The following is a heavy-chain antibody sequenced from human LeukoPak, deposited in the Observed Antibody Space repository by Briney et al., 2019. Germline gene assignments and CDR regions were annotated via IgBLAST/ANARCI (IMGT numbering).Heavy chain of an antibody. D-gene: IGHD5-24*01. CDR1: GVSISSSSYY. Sequence: SETLSLTCIVSGVSISSSSYYWAWIRQPPGKGLEWIGYVYYSGSTNYNPSLKSRVTISVDTSKNQFSLRLSSVTAADTAVYYCARERRDGYKVYFDYWGQGTLVTVSS. V-gene: IGHV4-61*01. J-gene: IGHJ4*02. CDR3: ARERRDGYKVYFDY. CDR2: VYYSGST.